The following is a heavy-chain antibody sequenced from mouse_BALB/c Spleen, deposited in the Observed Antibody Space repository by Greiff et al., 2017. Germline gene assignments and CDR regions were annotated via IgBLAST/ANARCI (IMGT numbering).Heavy chain of an antibody. V-gene: IGHV2-9*02. CDR1: GFSLTSYG. J-gene: IGHJ4*01. CDR3: ARYGYDYAMDY. Sequence: VQLVESGPGLVAPSQSLSITCTVSGFSLTSYGVHWVRQPPGKGLEWLGVIWAGGSTNYNSALMSRLSISKDNSKSQVFLKMNSLQTDDTAMYYCARYGYDYAMDYWGQGTSVTVSS. CDR2: IWAGGST. D-gene: IGHD2-2*01.